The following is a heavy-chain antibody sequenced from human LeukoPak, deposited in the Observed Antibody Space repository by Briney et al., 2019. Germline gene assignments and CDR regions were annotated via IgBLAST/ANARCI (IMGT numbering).Heavy chain of an antibody. V-gene: IGHV4-59*01. D-gene: IGHD3-10*01. CDR2: IYYSGTT. J-gene: IGHJ2*01. CDR3: ARLQRITMAGPDYWYFDL. Sequence: SSETLSLTCTVSGDSINSYYWSWIRQPPEKGQEWIGYIYYSGTTSYNPSLKGRVTISVDTSKTQFSLKMNSVTAADTAVYYCARLQRITMAGPDYWYFDLWGRGTLVTVSS. CDR1: GDSINSYY.